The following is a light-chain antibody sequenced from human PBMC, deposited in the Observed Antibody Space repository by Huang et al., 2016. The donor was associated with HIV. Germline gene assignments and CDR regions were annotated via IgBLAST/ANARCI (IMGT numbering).Light chain of an antibody. CDR1: QGIRNS. CDR2: AAS. Sequence: DIQMTQSPSSLPASVGARVTITCRARQGIRNSLAWYQQKPGKAPTRLLYAASKVESGVPSRFSGSESGTDYTLSSSSLQPEDFATYYCQQYWSTPPATFGQGTKVEIK. CDR3: QQYWSTPPAT. V-gene: IGKV1-NL1*01. J-gene: IGKJ1*01.